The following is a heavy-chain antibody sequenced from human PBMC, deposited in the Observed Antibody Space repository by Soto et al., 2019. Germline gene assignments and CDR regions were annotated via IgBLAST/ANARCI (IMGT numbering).Heavy chain of an antibody. V-gene: IGHV1-18*01. J-gene: IGHJ3*01. D-gene: IGHD1-26*01. CDR2: ISAYNGNT. CDR3: ARDWVTIYGGSYPGAFDL. CDR1: GGTFSSYA. Sequence: ASVKVSCKASGGTFSSYAISWVRQAPGQGLEWMGGISAYNGNTNYAPKLQGRVTMTTDTSTSTAYMELRSLRSDDTAVYYCARDWVTIYGGSYPGAFDLWGQGTMVTVSS.